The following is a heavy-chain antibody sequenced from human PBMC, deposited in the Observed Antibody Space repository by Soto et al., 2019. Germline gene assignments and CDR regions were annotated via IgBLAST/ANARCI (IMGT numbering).Heavy chain of an antibody. V-gene: IGHV4-59*01. CDR2: IYSSGST. Sequence: PSETLSLTCTVSGGSISNYYWNWIRQSPGKGLEWIGYIYSSGSTHYNPSLQNRVTISIDTSKNQFSLKLSSVTAADTAVYYCARDTYYYGMDVWGQGTTVTVSS. CDR1: GGSISNYY. J-gene: IGHJ6*02. CDR3: ARDTYYYGMDV.